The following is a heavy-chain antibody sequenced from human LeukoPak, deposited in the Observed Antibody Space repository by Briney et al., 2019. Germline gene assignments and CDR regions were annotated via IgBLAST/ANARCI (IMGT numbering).Heavy chain of an antibody. CDR1: GYSFTSYW. D-gene: IGHD6-19*01. J-gene: IGHJ5*02. V-gene: IGHV5-51*01. CDR2: IYPGDSDT. Sequence: GESLKISCKGSGYSFTSYWIGWVRQMPGKGLEWMGIIYPGDSDTRYSPSFQGQVTISADKSISIAYLQWSSLKASDTAMYYCARAGYSSGWWFDPWGQGTLVTVSS. CDR3: ARAGYSSGWWFDP.